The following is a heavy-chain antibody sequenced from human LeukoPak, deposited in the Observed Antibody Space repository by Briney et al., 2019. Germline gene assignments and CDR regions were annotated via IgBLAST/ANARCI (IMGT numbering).Heavy chain of an antibody. D-gene: IGHD1-26*01. CDR3: ARIPARAIVGATATTYFYFDY. J-gene: IGHJ4*02. CDR1: GFTFSSYG. Sequence: PGGSLRLSCAASGFTFSSYGMHWVRQAPGKGLEWVAVISYDGSNKYYADSVKGRFTISRDNAKNSLYLQMNSLRAEDTAVYYCARIPARAIVGATATTYFYFDYWGQGTLVTVSS. V-gene: IGHV3-30*03. CDR2: ISYDGSNK.